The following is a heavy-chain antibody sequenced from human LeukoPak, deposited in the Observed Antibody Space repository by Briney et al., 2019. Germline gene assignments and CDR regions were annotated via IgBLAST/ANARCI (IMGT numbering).Heavy chain of an antibody. V-gene: IGHV3-30-3*01. J-gene: IGHJ4*02. D-gene: IGHD6-13*01. CDR3: ASIAAAENYFDY. Sequence: GGSLRLSCAASGFTFSSYAMHWVRQAPGKGLEWVAVISYDGSNKYYADSVKGRFTISRDNSKNTLYLQMNSLRAEDTAVYYCASIAAAENYFDYWGQGTLVTVSS. CDR2: ISYDGSNK. CDR1: GFTFSSYA.